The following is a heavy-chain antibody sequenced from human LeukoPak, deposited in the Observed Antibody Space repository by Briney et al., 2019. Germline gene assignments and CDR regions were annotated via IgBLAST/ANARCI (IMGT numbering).Heavy chain of an antibody. CDR2: IYHSGST. D-gene: IGHD3-3*01. V-gene: IGHV4-30-2*06. CDR3: ARGFGGGYYNPNWFDP. CDR1: GGSVNSGGYY. Sequence: PSQTLSLTCTISGGSVNSGGYYWSWIRQSPGKGLEWIGYIYHSGSTNYNPSLKSRVTISVDRFKNHFSLRLKSVTAADTAGYYCARGFGGGYYNPNWFDPGAQGPLVPVSS. J-gene: IGHJ5*02.